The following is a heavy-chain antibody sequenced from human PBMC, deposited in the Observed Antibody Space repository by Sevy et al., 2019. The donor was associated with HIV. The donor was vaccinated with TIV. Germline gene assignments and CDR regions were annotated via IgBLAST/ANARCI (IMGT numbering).Heavy chain of an antibody. V-gene: IGHV2-5*02. CDR1: GFSLNTGGGG. Sequence: SGPTLVNPTQTLTLTCTFSGFSLNTGGGGVGWIRQPPGKALEWLALIYWDDDKRYIPSLKSRLTITQDTSKYQVVLTMNNMDPVDTATSYYAHSLLFGASRIYFDYWGQGTLVTVSS. D-gene: IGHD3-10*02. CDR3: AHSLLFGASRIYFDY. CDR2: IYWDDDK. J-gene: IGHJ4*02.